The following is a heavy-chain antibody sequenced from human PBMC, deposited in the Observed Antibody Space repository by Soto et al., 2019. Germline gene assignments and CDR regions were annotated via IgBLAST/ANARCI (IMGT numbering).Heavy chain of an antibody. Sequence: SVKVSCKASGGTFSSYAISWVRQAPGQGLEWMGGIIPIFGTANYAQKFQGRVTITADESTSTAYMELSSLRSEDTAVYYCARVSTIFGVVYYYGMDVWGQGTTVTVSS. V-gene: IGHV1-69*13. CDR1: GGTFSSYA. CDR3: ARVSTIFGVVYYYGMDV. D-gene: IGHD3-3*01. J-gene: IGHJ6*02. CDR2: IIPIFGTA.